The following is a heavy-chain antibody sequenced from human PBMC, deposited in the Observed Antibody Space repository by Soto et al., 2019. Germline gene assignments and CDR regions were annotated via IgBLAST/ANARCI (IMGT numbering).Heavy chain of an antibody. J-gene: IGHJ6*03. CDR3: ASRLAVAGTRHYYYYMDV. CDR2: IYYSGST. CDR1: GGSISSYY. V-gene: IGHV4-59*08. D-gene: IGHD6-19*01. Sequence: QVQLQESGPGLVKPSETLSLTCTVSGGSISSYYWSWIRQPPGKGLEWIGYIYYSGSTNYNPSLKSRVTISVDTSKNQFSLKLSSVTAADTAVYYCASRLAVAGTRHYYYYMDVWGKGTTVTVSS.